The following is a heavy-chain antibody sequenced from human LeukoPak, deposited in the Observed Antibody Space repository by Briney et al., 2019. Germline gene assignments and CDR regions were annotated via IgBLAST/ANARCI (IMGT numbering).Heavy chain of an antibody. CDR1: GYTFTSYG. V-gene: IGHV1-18*01. CDR2: ISAYNGNT. D-gene: IGHD2-2*01. J-gene: IGHJ5*02. Sequence: ASVKVSCKASGYTFTSYGISWVRQAPGQGLEWMGWISAYNGNTNYAQKFQGRVTMTEDTSTDTAYMELSSLRSEDTAVYYCATRGHCSSTSCSQNWFDPWGQGTLVTVSS. CDR3: ATRGHCSSTSCSQNWFDP.